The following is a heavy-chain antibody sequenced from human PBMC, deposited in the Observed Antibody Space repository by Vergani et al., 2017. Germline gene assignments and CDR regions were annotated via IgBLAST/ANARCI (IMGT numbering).Heavy chain of an antibody. Sequence: ELQLVESGGGLVQPGGSLRLSCAASGATVSGNYMTWVRKAPGKGLEWVSHIHSGDETYYADSVKGRVTISSDTSKNTLHLQINNLRVEDTAVYYCARGNYYGSGTYVDPWGQGTLVTVSS. V-gene: IGHV3-66*02. J-gene: IGHJ5*02. CDR3: ARGNYYGSGTYVDP. D-gene: IGHD3-10*01. CDR1: GATVSGNY. CDR2: IHSGDET.